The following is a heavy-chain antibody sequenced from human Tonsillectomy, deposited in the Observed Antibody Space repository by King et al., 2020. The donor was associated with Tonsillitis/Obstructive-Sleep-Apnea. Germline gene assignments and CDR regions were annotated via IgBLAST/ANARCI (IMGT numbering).Heavy chain of an antibody. Sequence: VQLQQWGAGLLKPSETLSLTCAVYGGSFSTYYWSWIRQAPGKGLEWIGEINHNGNTNYNPSLKSRVTISLDTSKNQFSLKLSSVTAADTAVYYCASSGFVTAFDIWGQGTMVTVSS. CDR1: GGSFSTYY. CDR3: ASSGFVTAFDI. CDR2: INHNGNT. D-gene: IGHD3-16*01. V-gene: IGHV4-34*01. J-gene: IGHJ3*02.